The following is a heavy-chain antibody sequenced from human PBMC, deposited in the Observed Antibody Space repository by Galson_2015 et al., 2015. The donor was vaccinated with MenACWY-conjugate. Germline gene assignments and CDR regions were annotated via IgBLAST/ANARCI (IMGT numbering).Heavy chain of an antibody. CDR1: GFTFSSYS. D-gene: IGHD6-13*01. J-gene: IGHJ4*02. CDR2: ISSSSSTI. Sequence: SLRLSCAASGFTFSSYSMNWVRQAPGKGLEWVSYISSSSSTIYYADSVKGRFTISRDNAKNSLYLQMNSLRDEDTAVYYCARGKGQSWIAAAGISDYWGQGTLVTVSS. V-gene: IGHV3-48*02. CDR3: ARGKGQSWIAAAGISDY.